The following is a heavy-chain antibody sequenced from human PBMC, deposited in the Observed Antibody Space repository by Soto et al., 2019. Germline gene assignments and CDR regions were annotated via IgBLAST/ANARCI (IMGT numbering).Heavy chain of an antibody. CDR3: ARDEGILWFGELPSPYYYYGMDV. J-gene: IGHJ6*02. CDR1: GFSFSIYS. Sequence: GGSLRLSCVASGFSFSIYSMNWVRQAPGKGLEWVSSISSSSSYIYYADSVKGRFTISRDNAKNSLYLQMNSLRAEDTAVYYCARDEGILWFGELPSPYYYYGMDVWGQGTTVTVSS. D-gene: IGHD3-10*01. CDR2: ISSSSSYI. V-gene: IGHV3-21*01.